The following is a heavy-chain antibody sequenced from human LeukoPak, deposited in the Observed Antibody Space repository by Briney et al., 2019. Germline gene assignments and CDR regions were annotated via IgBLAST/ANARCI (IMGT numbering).Heavy chain of an antibody. CDR1: GGSISSYY. CDR3: AREARTGRHYYYYYYMDV. Sequence: SETLSLTCTVSGGSISSYYWSWIRQPPGKGLEWIGYIYYSGSTNYNPSLKSRVTISVDTSKNQFSLKLSSVTAADTAVYYCAREARTGRHYYYYYYMDVWGKGTTVTVSS. V-gene: IGHV4-59*01. D-gene: IGHD7-27*01. CDR2: IYYSGST. J-gene: IGHJ6*03.